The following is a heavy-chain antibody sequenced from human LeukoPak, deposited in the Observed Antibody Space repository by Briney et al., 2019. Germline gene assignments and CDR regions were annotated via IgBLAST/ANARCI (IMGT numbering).Heavy chain of an antibody. CDR1: GGSISSYY. Sequence: SETLSLTCTVSGGSISSYYWSWIRQPAGKGLEWIGRIYTSGSTNYNPSLKSRVTISVDTSKNQFSLKLSSVTAADTAVYYCARDGDSRGYFDYWGQGTLVTVSS. J-gene: IGHJ4*02. CDR3: ARDGDSRGYFDY. D-gene: IGHD4-17*01. CDR2: IYTSGST. V-gene: IGHV4-4*07.